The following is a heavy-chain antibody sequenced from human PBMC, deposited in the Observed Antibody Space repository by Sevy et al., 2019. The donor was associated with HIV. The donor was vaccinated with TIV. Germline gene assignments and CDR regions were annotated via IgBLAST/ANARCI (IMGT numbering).Heavy chain of an antibody. V-gene: IGHV3-21*01. CDR1: GFTFNRSS. CDR3: AGDRREMVKGADDSFHI. D-gene: IGHD3-10*01. Sequence: GGSLRLSCIASGFTFNRSSMNWVRQAPGKGLEWVSSISSSSNYIYYADSMKGRFTISRDNAKNSLYLQMNSLRAEDTAVYYCAGDRREMVKGADDSFHIWGQGTMVTVSS. J-gene: IGHJ3*02. CDR2: ISSSSNYI.